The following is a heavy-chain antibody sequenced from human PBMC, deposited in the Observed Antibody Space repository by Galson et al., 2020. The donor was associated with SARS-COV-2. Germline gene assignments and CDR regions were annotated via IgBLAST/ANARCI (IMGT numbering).Heavy chain of an antibody. CDR1: DFSFDTYT. J-gene: IGHJ3*01. Sequence: GESLKISCAASDFSFDTYTMSWVRQAPGKGLEWVSAIGPSGGTTHYADSVKGRFTISRDNSKNTLYLQMNGLRAEDTALYYCAKDRGYYSGIDAFDFWGQGTMVTVSS. D-gene: IGHD3-22*01. CDR2: IGPSGGTT. CDR3: AKDRGYYSGIDAFDF. V-gene: IGHV3-23*01.